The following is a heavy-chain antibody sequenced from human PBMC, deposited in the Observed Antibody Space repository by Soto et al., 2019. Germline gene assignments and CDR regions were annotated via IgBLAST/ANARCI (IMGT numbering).Heavy chain of an antibody. Sequence: QVQLVQSGAEVKKPGASVKVSCKASGYTFTSYAMHWVRQAPGQRLEWMGWINAGNGNTKYSQKFQGRVTITRDTSASTAYMERSSLRSEDTAVYYRATVNYYYDSSGYYGWFDPWGQGTLFTVSS. J-gene: IGHJ5*02. CDR2: INAGNGNT. CDR3: ATVNYYYDSSGYYGWFDP. V-gene: IGHV1-3*01. D-gene: IGHD3-22*01. CDR1: GYTFTSYA.